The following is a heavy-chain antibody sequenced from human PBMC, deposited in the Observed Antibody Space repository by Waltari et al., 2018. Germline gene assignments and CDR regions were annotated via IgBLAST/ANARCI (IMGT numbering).Heavy chain of an antibody. D-gene: IGHD3-10*01. CDR1: GFTFSSYE. CDR3: ARSVILWFGELLYSRPYYFDY. CDR2: ISSSGSTI. V-gene: IGHV3-48*03. J-gene: IGHJ4*02. Sequence: EVQLVESGGGLVQPGGSLRLSCAASGFTFSSYEMNWVRQAPGKGLEWVSYISSSGSTIYYADSVKGRFTISRDNSKNTLYLQMNSLRAEDTAVYYCARSVILWFGELLYSRPYYFDYWGQGTLVTVSS.